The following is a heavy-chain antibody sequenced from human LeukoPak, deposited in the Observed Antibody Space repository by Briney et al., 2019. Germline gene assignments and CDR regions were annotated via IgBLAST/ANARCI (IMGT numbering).Heavy chain of an antibody. D-gene: IGHD2-2*01. J-gene: IGHJ3*02. CDR2: IYHSGST. CDR3: ASTLDCSSTSCYWSDAFDI. Sequence: PSETLSLTCAVSGGSISSGGYSWSWIRQPPGKGLEWIGYIYHSGSTYYNPSLKSRVTISVDRSKNQFSLKLSSVTAADTAVYYCASTLDCSSTSCYWSDAFDIWGQGTMVTVSS. CDR1: GGSISSGGYS. V-gene: IGHV4-30-2*01.